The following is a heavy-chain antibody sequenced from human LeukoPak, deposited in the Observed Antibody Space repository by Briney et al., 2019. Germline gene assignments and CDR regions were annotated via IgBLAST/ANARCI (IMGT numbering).Heavy chain of an antibody. Sequence: TGGSLRLSCAASGFTFSSYAMSWVRQAPGKGLEWVSAISGNGGSTFNADSVKGRFTISRDNSKNTLYLQMNSLRAEDTSLYYCAKSVETVMVSLDYWGQGTLVTVSS. CDR1: GFTFSSYA. CDR2: ISGNGGST. J-gene: IGHJ4*02. CDR3: AKSVETVMVSLDY. V-gene: IGHV3-23*01. D-gene: IGHD5-18*01.